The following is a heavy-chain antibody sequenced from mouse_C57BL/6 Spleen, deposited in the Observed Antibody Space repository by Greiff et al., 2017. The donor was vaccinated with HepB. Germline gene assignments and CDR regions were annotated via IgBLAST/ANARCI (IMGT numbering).Heavy chain of an antibody. Sequence: DVQLQESGPELVKPGASVKIPCKASGYTFTDYNMDWVKQSHGKSLEWIGDINPNNGGTIYNLKFKGKATLTVDKSSSTAYMELRSLTSEDTAVYYCARHGSSRYYAMDYWGQGTSVTVSS. CDR3: ARHGSSRYYAMDY. CDR1: GYTFTDYN. V-gene: IGHV1-18*01. D-gene: IGHD1-1*01. J-gene: IGHJ4*01. CDR2: INPNNGGT.